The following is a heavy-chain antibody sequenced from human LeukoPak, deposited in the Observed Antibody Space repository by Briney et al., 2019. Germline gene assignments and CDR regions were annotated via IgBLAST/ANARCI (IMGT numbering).Heavy chain of an antibody. V-gene: IGHV4-39*07. Sequence: SETLSLTCTVSGGSVRSYYWGWVRQPPGKGLEWIGNIFYSGSTYYSPSLKSRVTISLDTSRNQFSLKLNSVTAADTAVYYCAKSNGYGLVDIWGQGTMVTVSS. CDR1: GGSVRSYY. J-gene: IGHJ3*02. CDR3: AKSNGYGLVDI. D-gene: IGHD3-10*01. CDR2: IFYSGST.